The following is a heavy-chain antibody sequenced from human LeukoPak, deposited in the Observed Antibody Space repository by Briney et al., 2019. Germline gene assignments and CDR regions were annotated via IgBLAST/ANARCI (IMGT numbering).Heavy chain of an antibody. D-gene: IGHD6-19*01. Sequence: TGGSLRLSCAPSGFTFRKYAMHWVRQAPGKGREGVAVISDDGSNKYYGDSVKGRFTISRDNSKNTVYVQMNSLRAEDTAVYYCAKDRYSSGWYSDFDYWGQGTLVTVSS. CDR2: ISDDGSNK. CDR3: AKDRYSSGWYSDFDY. CDR1: GFTFRKYA. J-gene: IGHJ4*02. V-gene: IGHV3-30*18.